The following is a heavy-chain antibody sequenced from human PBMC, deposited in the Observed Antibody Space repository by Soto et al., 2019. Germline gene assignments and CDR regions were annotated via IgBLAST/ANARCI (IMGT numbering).Heavy chain of an antibody. J-gene: IGHJ6*02. Sequence: LSLDCAVSGVSFSVCAWSCILQPPGTGLEGIGEINHSGSTNYNPSLKSRVTISVDTSKNQFSLKLSSVTAADTAVYYCARGNLPLYYDFWSGHALYYHYGMDVWGQGTTVTLSS. CDR2: INHSGST. D-gene: IGHD3-3*01. CDR1: GVSFSVCA. CDR3: ARGNLPLYYDFWSGHALYYHYGMDV. V-gene: IGHV4-34*01.